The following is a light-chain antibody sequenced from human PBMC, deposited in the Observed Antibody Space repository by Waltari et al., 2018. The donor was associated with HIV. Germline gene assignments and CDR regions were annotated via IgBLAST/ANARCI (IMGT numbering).Light chain of an antibody. Sequence: SYELTQPPSVSVSPGQTASITCSGDKLGHKYACWYQQKPGQSPVLVIYQDNNRPAGSPDRLSGSNSGNTATLTISGTQAMDEADYYWQAWDSGTVVFGGGTKLTGL. CDR2: QDN. CDR3: QAWDSGTVV. J-gene: IGLJ2*01. V-gene: IGLV3-1*01. CDR1: KLGHKY.